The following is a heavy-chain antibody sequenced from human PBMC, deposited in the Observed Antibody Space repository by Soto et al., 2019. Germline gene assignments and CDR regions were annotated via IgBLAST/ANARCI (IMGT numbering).Heavy chain of an antibody. Sequence: EVQLVESGGGLVQPGGSLRLSCAASGFTFSSYSMNWVRQAPGKGLEWVSYISSSSSTIYYADSVKGRFTISRDNAKNSLYLKMNSLRDEATAVYYCARDGGRYCSGGSCYADAFDIWGQGTMVTVSS. CDR3: ARDGGRYCSGGSCYADAFDI. V-gene: IGHV3-48*02. J-gene: IGHJ3*02. CDR1: GFTFSSYS. CDR2: ISSSSSTI. D-gene: IGHD2-15*01.